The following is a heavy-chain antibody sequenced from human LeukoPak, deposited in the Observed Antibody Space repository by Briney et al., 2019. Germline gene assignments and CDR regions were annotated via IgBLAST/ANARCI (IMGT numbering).Heavy chain of an antibody. D-gene: IGHD6-13*01. Sequence: GGSLRLSCAASGFTFSSYSMNWVRQAPGKGLEWVSYISSSSSTIYYADSVKGRFTISRDNAKNSLYLQMNSLRAEDTAVYYCAGEGKYSSSLTDYWGQGTLVTVSS. CDR1: GFTFSSYS. J-gene: IGHJ4*02. CDR2: ISSSSSTI. CDR3: AGEGKYSSSLTDY. V-gene: IGHV3-48*04.